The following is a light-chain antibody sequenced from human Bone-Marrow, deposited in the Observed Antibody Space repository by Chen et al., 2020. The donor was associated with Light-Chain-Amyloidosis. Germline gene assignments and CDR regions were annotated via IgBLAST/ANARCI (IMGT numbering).Light chain of an antibody. CDR1: SSNIENNY. Sequence: QSALTQPPSVSAAPGQKVTLAFSGSSSNIENNYVSWDQQLPGTAPKLLIYDNTKRPSGIPDRCSGSRSGTSATLSITGLQTGDEADYYCAAWDSSLSVVFGGGTKLTVL. V-gene: IGLV1-51*01. CDR2: DNT. J-gene: IGLJ2*01. CDR3: AAWDSSLSVV.